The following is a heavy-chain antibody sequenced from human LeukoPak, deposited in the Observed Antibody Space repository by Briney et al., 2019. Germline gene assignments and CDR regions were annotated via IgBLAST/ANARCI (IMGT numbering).Heavy chain of an antibody. CDR2: INSDGSSS. CDR1: GFAFSTYW. V-gene: IGHV3-74*01. D-gene: IGHD4-17*01. J-gene: IGHJ4*02. Sequence: PGDSLRLSCAASGFAFSTYWMHWVRQAPGKGLVRVSRINSDGSSSNYADSVKGRFTISRDNAKNTLFLQMNSLRAEDTAVYHCARQWTAYGDYIWPVDYWGQGTLVTVSS. CDR3: ARQWTAYGDYIWPVDY.